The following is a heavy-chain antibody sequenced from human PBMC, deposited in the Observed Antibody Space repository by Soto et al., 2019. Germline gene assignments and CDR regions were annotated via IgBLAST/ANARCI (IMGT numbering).Heavy chain of an antibody. V-gene: IGHV3-33*01. D-gene: IGHD2-2*01. Sequence: XGSLRLSCAASGFTLSSYGMHWVRQAPGRGLEWVAVIWYDGSNKYYADSVKGRFTISRDNSKNTLYLQMNSLRAEDTAVYYCARGLDCSSTSCLNAFDIWGQGTMVTVSS. CDR2: IWYDGSNK. CDR3: ARGLDCSSTSCLNAFDI. J-gene: IGHJ3*02. CDR1: GFTLSSYG.